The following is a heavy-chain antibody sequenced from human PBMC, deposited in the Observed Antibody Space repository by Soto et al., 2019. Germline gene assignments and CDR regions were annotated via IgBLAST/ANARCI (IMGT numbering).Heavy chain of an antibody. J-gene: IGHJ4*02. V-gene: IGHV4-31*03. Sequence: SETMSLTCTVSGGSISNGGYYWSWIRQHPGKGLEWIGYIYYSGSTYYNPSLKSRVTISVDTSKNQFSLKLSSVTAADTAVYYCARDGRTYYDFWSGYPYPGYFDYWGQGTLVTVSS. D-gene: IGHD3-3*01. CDR2: IYYSGST. CDR1: GGSISNGGYY. CDR3: ARDGRTYYDFWSGYPYPGYFDY.